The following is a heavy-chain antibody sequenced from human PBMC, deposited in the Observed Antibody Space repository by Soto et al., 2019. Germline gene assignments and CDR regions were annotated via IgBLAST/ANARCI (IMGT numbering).Heavy chain of an antibody. CDR1: GFTFSSYG. V-gene: IGHV3-30*18. CDR2: ISYDGSNK. Sequence: GGSLRLSCAASGFTFSSYGMHWVRQAPGKGLEWVAVISYDGSNKYYADSVKGRFTISRDNSKNTLYLQMNSLRAEDTAVYYYAKVINRYSGSYYDYFDYWGQGTLVTVSS. CDR3: AKVINRYSGSYYDYFDY. J-gene: IGHJ4*02. D-gene: IGHD1-26*01.